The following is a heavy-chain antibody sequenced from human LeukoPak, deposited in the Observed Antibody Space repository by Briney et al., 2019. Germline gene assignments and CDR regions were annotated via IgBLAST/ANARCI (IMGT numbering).Heavy chain of an antibody. CDR2: IIPIFGTA. J-gene: IGHJ4*02. Sequence: SVTVSCKASGGTFSSYAISWVRQAPGQGLEWMGGIIPIFGTANYAQKFQGRVTITADKSTSTAYMELSSLRSEDTAVYYCARVGSGWSLGFDYWGQGTLVTVSS. V-gene: IGHV1-69*06. CDR1: GGTFSSYA. CDR3: ARVGSGWSLGFDY. D-gene: IGHD6-19*01.